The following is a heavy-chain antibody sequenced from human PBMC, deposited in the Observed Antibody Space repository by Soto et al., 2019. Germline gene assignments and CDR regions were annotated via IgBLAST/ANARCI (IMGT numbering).Heavy chain of an antibody. Sequence: SETLSLTCTVSGGSISSSSYYWGWIRQPPGKGLEWIGSIYYSGSTYYNPSLKSRVTISVDTSKNQFSLKLSSVTAADTAVYYCARLRGVDCSSTSCPPQWREHDAFDIWGQGTMVTVSS. V-gene: IGHV4-39*01. J-gene: IGHJ3*02. CDR2: IYYSGST. D-gene: IGHD2-2*01. CDR3: ARLRGVDCSSTSCPPQWREHDAFDI. CDR1: GGSISSSSYY.